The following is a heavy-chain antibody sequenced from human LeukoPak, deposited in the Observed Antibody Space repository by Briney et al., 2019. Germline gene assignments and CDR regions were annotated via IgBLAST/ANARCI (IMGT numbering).Heavy chain of an antibody. CDR3: ARGGYHAYYLDF. Sequence: GGSLRLSCVGSGFTVSSNSMRWVRQAPGKGLEWVSTIYSGGTTYYDESVRGRITISRDNPKNTLYHQMNSLSAEDTAVYYCARGGYHAYYLDFWGQGSLVTVSS. CDR1: GFTVSSNS. CDR2: IYSGGTT. J-gene: IGHJ4*02. D-gene: IGHD5-18*01. V-gene: IGHV3-66*01.